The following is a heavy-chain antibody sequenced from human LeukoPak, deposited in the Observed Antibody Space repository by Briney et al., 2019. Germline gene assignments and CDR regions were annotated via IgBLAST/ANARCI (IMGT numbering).Heavy chain of an antibody. CDR3: ARLGYDYDAFDI. D-gene: IGHD5-12*01. V-gene: IGHV3-13*01. CDR1: GFAFSSYD. Sequence: PGGSLRISCAASGFAFSSYDMHWVRQATGKGLEWVSAIGTAGDTHYPGSVKGRFTISRENAKNSLYLQMNSLRAGDTAVYYCARLGYDYDAFDIWGQGTMVTVSS. J-gene: IGHJ3*02. CDR2: IGTAGDT.